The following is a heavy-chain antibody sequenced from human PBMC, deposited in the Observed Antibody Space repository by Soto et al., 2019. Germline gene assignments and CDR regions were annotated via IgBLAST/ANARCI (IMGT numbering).Heavy chain of an antibody. CDR3: ERDAGVQSGNFIFAS. CDR2: MWYHGRDK. V-gene: IGHV3-33*01. Sequence: QVRLVESGGGVVKPGRSLRLSCAASGFSFSDYVMHWVRQSPGEGLEWVAVMWYHGRDKFYAESVKGRFTITRDNSKNTLYQQMNSLRAKDTAVYYCERDAGVQSGNFIFASWGQGALVTVSS. CDR1: GFSFSDYV. D-gene: IGHD1-26*01. J-gene: IGHJ4*02.